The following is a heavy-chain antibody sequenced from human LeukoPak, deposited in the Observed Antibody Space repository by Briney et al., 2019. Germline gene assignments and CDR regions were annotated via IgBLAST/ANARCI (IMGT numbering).Heavy chain of an antibody. D-gene: IGHD2-8*02. CDR2: IYYSGST. CDR1: GGSISSGGYY. Sequence: PSQTLSLTCTVSGGSISSGGYYWSWIRQHPGKGLEWIGYIYYSGSTYYNPSLKSRVTISVDTSKNQFSLKLSSVTAADTAVYYCAIDWRGTDWFDPWGQGTLVTVSS. CDR3: AIDWRGTDWFDP. J-gene: IGHJ5*02. V-gene: IGHV4-31*03.